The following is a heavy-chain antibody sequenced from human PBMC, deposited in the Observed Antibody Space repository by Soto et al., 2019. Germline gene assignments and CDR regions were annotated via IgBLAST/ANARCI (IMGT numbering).Heavy chain of an antibody. CDR3: ARTRDFWSGYAPQHSEYYYYYMDV. Sequence: SETLSLTCTVSGGSISSYYWSWIRQPPGKGLEWIGYIYYSGSTNYNPSLKSRVTISVDTSKNQFSLKLSSVTAADTAVYYCARTRDFWSGYAPQHSEYYYYYMDVWGKGTTVTVSS. V-gene: IGHV4-59*08. CDR2: IYYSGST. J-gene: IGHJ6*03. D-gene: IGHD3-3*01. CDR1: GGSISSYY.